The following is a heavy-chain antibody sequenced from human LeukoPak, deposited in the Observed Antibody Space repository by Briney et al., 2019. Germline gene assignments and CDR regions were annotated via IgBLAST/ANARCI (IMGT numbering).Heavy chain of an antibody. J-gene: IGHJ6*02. CDR2: IYSGGST. Sequence: GGSLRLSCAVSGFIFSRNYMSWVRQAPGKGLEWVSVIYSGGSTYYADSVKGRFTISRDNFKNTLYLQMNRLRVEDTAVYFCAREGPYYNMDVWGQGTTVTVSS. CDR3: AREGPYYNMDV. V-gene: IGHV3-53*01. CDR1: GFIFSRNY.